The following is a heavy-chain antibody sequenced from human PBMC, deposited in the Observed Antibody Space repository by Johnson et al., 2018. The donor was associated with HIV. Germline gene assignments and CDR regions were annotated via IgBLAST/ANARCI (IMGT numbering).Heavy chain of an antibody. CDR1: GFTFSNYW. Sequence: VQLVESGGGVVQPRRSLRLSCAGSGFTFSNYWMTWVRQPPGKGLDWVSAVYSTFGTYYADSVRGRFTISTDTSKNTLYLQMNSLRREDTAVYYCARGVRNSYGYLLGTFDIWGQGTMVTVSS. CDR2: VYSTFGT. V-gene: IGHV3-66*02. D-gene: IGHD5-18*01. CDR3: ARGVRNSYGYLLGTFDI. J-gene: IGHJ3*02.